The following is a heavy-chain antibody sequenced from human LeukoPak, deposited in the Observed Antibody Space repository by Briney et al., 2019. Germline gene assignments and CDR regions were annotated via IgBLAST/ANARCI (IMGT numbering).Heavy chain of an antibody. Sequence: ASVKVSCTTSGYTFTSYYIHWVRQAPGQGLEWMGWINPSSGGTEYAQKFQGRVTMTGDTSISTAYMELSRLRSDDTLVYYCARDRGSSWYVDYWGQGTLVTVSS. J-gene: IGHJ4*02. CDR3: ARDRGSSWYVDY. CDR1: GYTFTSYY. CDR2: INPSSGGT. V-gene: IGHV1-2*02. D-gene: IGHD6-13*01.